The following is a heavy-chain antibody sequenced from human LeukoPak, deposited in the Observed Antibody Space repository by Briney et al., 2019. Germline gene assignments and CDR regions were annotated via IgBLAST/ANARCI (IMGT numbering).Heavy chain of an antibody. CDR2: IYSGGRT. CDR3: ATDSWSRDAFDI. D-gene: IGHD3-22*01. Sequence: GGSLRLSCAASGFTVSRNYMSWVRQAPGKGLEWVSVIYSGGRTYYADSVKGRFIISRDNSKNTLYLQMNSLSAEDTAVYYCATDSWSRDAFDIWGQGTMVTVSS. CDR1: GFTVSRNY. V-gene: IGHV3-66*01. J-gene: IGHJ3*02.